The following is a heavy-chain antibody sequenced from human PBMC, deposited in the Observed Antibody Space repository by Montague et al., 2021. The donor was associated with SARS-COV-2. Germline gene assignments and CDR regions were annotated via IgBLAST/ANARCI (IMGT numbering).Heavy chain of an antibody. V-gene: IGHV4-34*01. D-gene: IGHD5-24*01. CDR1: GGSYIGYY. CDR3: AGSLSRDAARWGRPTKIDL. CDR2: INHNGNT. Sequence: SETLSLTCTVSGGSYIGYYWGWIRQPPGGGLEWIGEINHNGNTEXSPCLTSRVPLSVDTPRVHFSLSLTSVTAADTAVYYCAGSLSRDAARWGRPTKIDLWGQGALVTVSS. J-gene: IGHJ5*02.